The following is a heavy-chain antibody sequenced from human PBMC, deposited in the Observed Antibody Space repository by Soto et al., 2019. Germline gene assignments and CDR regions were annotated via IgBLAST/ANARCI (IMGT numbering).Heavy chain of an antibody. CDR1: GYTFTSYA. CDR3: ARDAQQLVRFAFDI. Sequence: ASVKVSCKASGYTFTSYAMHWVRQAPGQRLEWMGWINAGNGNTKYSQKFQDRVTITRDTSASTAYMELSSLRSEDTAVYYCARDAQQLVRFAFDIWGQGTMVTVSS. CDR2: INAGNGNT. D-gene: IGHD6-13*01. V-gene: IGHV1-3*01. J-gene: IGHJ3*02.